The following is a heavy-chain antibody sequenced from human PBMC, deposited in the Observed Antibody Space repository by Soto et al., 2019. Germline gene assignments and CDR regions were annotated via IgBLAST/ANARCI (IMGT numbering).Heavy chain of an antibody. CDR1: GFTFSDYY. Sequence: GGSLRLSCAASGFTFSDYYMSWIRQAPGKGLEWVSYISSSGSTIYYADSVKGRFTISRDNAKNSLYLQMNSLRAEDTAVYYCARDYYYGSGTTGPYNWFDPWGQGTLVTVSS. V-gene: IGHV3-11*01. D-gene: IGHD3-10*01. CDR3: ARDYYYGSGTTGPYNWFDP. CDR2: ISSSGSTI. J-gene: IGHJ5*02.